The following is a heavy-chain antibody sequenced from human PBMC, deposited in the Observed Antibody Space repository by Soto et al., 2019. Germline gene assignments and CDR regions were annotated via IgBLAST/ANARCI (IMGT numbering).Heavy chain of an antibody. D-gene: IGHD5-18*01. J-gene: IGHJ6*02. CDR1: GGSFIGYY. Sequence: PSETLSLTCAVYGGSFIGYYWSWIRQPPGKGLEWIGEINHSGSTNYNPSLKSRVTISVDTSKNQFSLKLSSVTAADTAVYYCAGEDRGYTLRHVWGQGTTVTVSS. CDR2: INHSGST. CDR3: AGEDRGYTLRHV. V-gene: IGHV4-34*01.